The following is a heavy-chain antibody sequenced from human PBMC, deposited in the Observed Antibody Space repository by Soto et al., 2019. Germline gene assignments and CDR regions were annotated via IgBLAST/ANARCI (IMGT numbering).Heavy chain of an antibody. CDR3: ARVPTVTTSRYFDL. V-gene: IGHV3-48*02. CDR2: ISSRSSTI. J-gene: IGHJ2*01. D-gene: IGHD4-17*01. CDR1: GFTFSSDS. Sequence: EVQLVESGGGLVQPGGSLRLSCAASGFTFSSDSMNWVRQAPGKGLEWVSYISSRSSTIYYADSVKGRFTISRDNAKNSLYLQINSLRDEDTAVYYCARVPTVTTSRYFDLWGRGTLVTVSS.